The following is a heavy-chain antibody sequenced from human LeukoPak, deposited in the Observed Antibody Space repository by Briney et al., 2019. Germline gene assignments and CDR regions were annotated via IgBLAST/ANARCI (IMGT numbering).Heavy chain of an antibody. CDR3: VRGYSGHD. V-gene: IGHV3-23*01. J-gene: IGHJ4*02. CDR1: GFTFTSYA. D-gene: IGHD5-12*01. CDR2: VSVSGENT. Sequence: GGSLRLSCATSGFTFTSYAMCWVRQAPGKGLEWVSGVSVSGENTNYADSVKGRFTISRDNSKNTLSLQMTSLRADDTAVYYRVRGYSGHDWGQGTLVIVSS.